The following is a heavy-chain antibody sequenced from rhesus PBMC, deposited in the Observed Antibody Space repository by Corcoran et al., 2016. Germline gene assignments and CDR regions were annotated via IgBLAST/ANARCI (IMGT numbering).Heavy chain of an antibody. J-gene: IGHJ5-2*02. V-gene: IGHV3S5*01. D-gene: IGHD3-28*01. Sequence: DVQLVETGGGLVQPGGSLKLSCVASGFTFSIFGMNWFRQAPGKGLEWVSAINGGGGSTYYADSVKGRVTISRDHSKNTLSLQMNSLRAEDTAVYYCAKDNYYDSGYWRSLDVWGRGVLVTVSS. CDR2: INGGGGST. CDR1: GFTFSIFG. CDR3: AKDNYYDSGYWRSLDV.